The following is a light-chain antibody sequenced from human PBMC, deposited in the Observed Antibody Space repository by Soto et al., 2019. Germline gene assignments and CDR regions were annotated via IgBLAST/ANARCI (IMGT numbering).Light chain of an antibody. CDR2: DTN. Sequence: QSVLTQPPSVSAAPGQTVTLSCSGSSSNIGNNYVSWYQQLPGTAPKLLIYDTNKRASGIPDRFSGSKSGTSATLGITGLQAGDEADYYCGTWDSSLSAVVFGGGTKLTVL. J-gene: IGLJ2*01. CDR3: GTWDSSLSAVV. V-gene: IGLV1-51*01. CDR1: SSNIGNNY.